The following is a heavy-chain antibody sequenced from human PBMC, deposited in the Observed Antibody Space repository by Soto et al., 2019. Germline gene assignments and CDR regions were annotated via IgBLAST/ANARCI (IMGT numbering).Heavy chain of an antibody. Sequence: AGGSLRLSCAASGFTFSSYAMNWVRQAPGKGLEWVSAIYSSGGSTYYTDSVKGRFTISRDNSMNTLYLQMNSLRAEDTAVYYCAKLGSGYYHPFEYWGLGTLVTVSS. V-gene: IGHV3-23*01. D-gene: IGHD3-22*01. CDR2: IYSSGGST. J-gene: IGHJ4*02. CDR1: GFTFSSYA. CDR3: AKLGSGYYHPFEY.